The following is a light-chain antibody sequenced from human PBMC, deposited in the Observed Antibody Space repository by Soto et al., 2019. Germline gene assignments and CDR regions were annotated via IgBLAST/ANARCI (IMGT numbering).Light chain of an antibody. CDR3: QQSYSTPLT. J-gene: IGKJ5*01. V-gene: IGKV3-15*01. CDR2: DTY. Sequence: EIVLTQSPGTLSLSPGERATLXXRASQSVSGNLAWYQQRPGQAPRVXIYDTYTRATGIPARFSASGSGTEFTLTISSLQPEDFATYYCQQSYSTPLTFGQGTRLEIK. CDR1: QSVSGN.